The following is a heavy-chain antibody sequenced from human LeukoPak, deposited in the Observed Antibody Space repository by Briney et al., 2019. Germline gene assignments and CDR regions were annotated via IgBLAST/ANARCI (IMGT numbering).Heavy chain of an antibody. V-gene: IGHV4-59*01. CDR3: ARLSGYSYAHQH. J-gene: IGHJ1*01. Sequence: PSETLSLTCTVSGGSTDSYYYWSWIRQPPGKGLEWIGYIYYSGSTNYNPSLKSRVTISVDTSKNQFSLKLSSVTAADTAVYYCARLSGYSYAHQHWGQGTLVTVSS. D-gene: IGHD5-18*01. CDR1: GGSTDSYYY. CDR2: IYYSGST.